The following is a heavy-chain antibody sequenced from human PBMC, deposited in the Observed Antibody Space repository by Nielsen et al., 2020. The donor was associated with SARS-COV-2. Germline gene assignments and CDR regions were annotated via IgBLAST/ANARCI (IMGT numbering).Heavy chain of an antibody. V-gene: IGHV4-31*03. CDR2: IYYSGST. CDR1: GGSISSGGYY. CDR3: ASAARGGIIRSPTYFDY. J-gene: IGHJ4*02. D-gene: IGHD3-10*01. Sequence: SETLSLTCTVSGGSISSGGYYWSWIRQHPGKGLEWIGYIYYSGSTYYNPSLKSRVTISVDTSKNQFSLKLSSVTAADTAVYYCASAARGGIIRSPTYFDYWGQGTLVTVSS.